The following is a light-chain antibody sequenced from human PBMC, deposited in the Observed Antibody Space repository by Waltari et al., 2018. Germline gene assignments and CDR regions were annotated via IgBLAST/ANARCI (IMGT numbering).Light chain of an antibody. CDR2: EGS. Sequence: QSALTQPASVSGSPGQSITISCTGTSSDVGSYNLVSWYQQHPGKAPKLMIYEGSKRPSGVSNRVSGAKSGNTASLTIAGLQAEDEADYYCCSYAGSNYVFGTGTKVTVL. V-gene: IGLV2-23*01. CDR1: SSDVGSYNL. J-gene: IGLJ1*01. CDR3: CSYAGSNYV.